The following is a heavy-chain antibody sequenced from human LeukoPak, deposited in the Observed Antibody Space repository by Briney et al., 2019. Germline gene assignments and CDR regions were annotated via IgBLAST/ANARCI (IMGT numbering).Heavy chain of an antibody. D-gene: IGHD5-18*01. V-gene: IGHV1-18*01. Sequence: ASVTVSCTESGYTFTSYGISWVRQAPGQGREWMGWISAYNGNTNYAQKLQGRVTMTTDTSTSTAYMELRSLRSDDTAVYYCARDGNSYGPLDYWGQGTLVTVSS. J-gene: IGHJ4*02. CDR2: ISAYNGNT. CDR3: ARDGNSYGPLDY. CDR1: GYTFTSYG.